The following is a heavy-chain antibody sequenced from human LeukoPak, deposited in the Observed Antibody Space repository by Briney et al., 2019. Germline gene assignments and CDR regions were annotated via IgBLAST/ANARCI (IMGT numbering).Heavy chain of an antibody. CDR2: VNPNTGGT. CDR1: GYTFTAYY. Sequence: ASVKVSCKASGYTFTAYYLHWVRQAPGQGLEWMGWVNPNTGGTNYAQKFQGRVTMTRDTSISTAYMELSRLRSDDTAVYYCARLQSGYNSDAFDIWGQGTMVAVSS. D-gene: IGHD5-12*01. J-gene: IGHJ3*02. CDR3: ARLQSGYNSDAFDI. V-gene: IGHV1-2*02.